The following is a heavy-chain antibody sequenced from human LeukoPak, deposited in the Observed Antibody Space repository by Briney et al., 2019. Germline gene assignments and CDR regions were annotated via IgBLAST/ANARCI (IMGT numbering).Heavy chain of an antibody. CDR3: ARDRRNTYYYDSRGLFDY. CDR1: GFTFSSYS. Sequence: GGSLRLSCAASGFTFSSYSMNWVRQAPGKGLEWVSYISSSSSTIYYADSVKGRFTISRDNVKNSLYLQMNSLRAEDTAVYYCARDRRNTYYYDSRGLFDYWGQGTLVTVSS. V-gene: IGHV3-48*04. J-gene: IGHJ4*02. CDR2: ISSSSSTI. D-gene: IGHD3-22*01.